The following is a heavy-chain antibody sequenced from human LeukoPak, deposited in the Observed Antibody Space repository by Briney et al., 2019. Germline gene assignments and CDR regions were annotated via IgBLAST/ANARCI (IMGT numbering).Heavy chain of an antibody. CDR3: ARGIKIAARPPWFYP. CDR2: IYTSGST. D-gene: IGHD6-6*01. V-gene: IGHV4-4*07. CDR1: GGSISSYY. Sequence: ADTLSLLCSVSGGSISSYYWRWIRQPGGKGVEGIERIYTSGSTNYNASIKSRVTMSVDTSKNQFSLKLSSVTAADTAGHYCARGIKIAARPPWFYPWGQGTLVTVSS. J-gene: IGHJ5*02.